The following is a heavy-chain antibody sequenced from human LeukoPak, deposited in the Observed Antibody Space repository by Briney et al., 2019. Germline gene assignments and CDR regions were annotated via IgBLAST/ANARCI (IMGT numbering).Heavy chain of an antibody. CDR2: ISASAGNI. D-gene: IGHD3-10*02. CDR3: AKRPAAVRGVIPYVDY. CDR1: GFMFRSSS. V-gene: IGHV3-23*01. Sequence: GGSLRLSCAASGFMFRSSSMSWVRQVPGKGLEWVSTISASAGNIYYADSVKGRFTISGDNSKNTLFLQMNSLRAEDTAIYYCAKRPAAVRGVIPYVDYWGQGTLVTVSS. J-gene: IGHJ4*02.